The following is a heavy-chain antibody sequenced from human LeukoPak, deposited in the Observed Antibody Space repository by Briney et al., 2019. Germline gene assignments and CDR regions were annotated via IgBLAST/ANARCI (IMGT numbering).Heavy chain of an antibody. CDR3: ARPAITTFDY. CDR1: GGSFSGYY. CDR2: INHRGST. D-gene: IGHD3-22*01. V-gene: IGHV4-34*01. Sequence: SETLSLTCAVYGGSFSGYYWSWIRQPPGKGLEWIGEINHRGSTNFNPSLKSRVTISVDTSKNQFSLKLRSVTAADTAVYYCARPAITTFDYWGQGILVTV. J-gene: IGHJ4*02.